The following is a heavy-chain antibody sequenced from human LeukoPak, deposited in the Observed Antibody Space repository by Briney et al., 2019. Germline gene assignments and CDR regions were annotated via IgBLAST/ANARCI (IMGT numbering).Heavy chain of an antibody. CDR1: GGTFSSYA. Sequence: ASVKVSCKASGGTFSSYAISWVRQAPGQGLEWMGGIIPIFGTANYAQKFQGRVTITADKSTSTAYMELSSLRFEDTAVYYCTRSVRNGHIDYWGQGTLVTVSS. CDR2: IIPIFGTA. V-gene: IGHV1-69*06. CDR3: TRSVRNGHIDY. D-gene: IGHD2-21*01. J-gene: IGHJ4*02.